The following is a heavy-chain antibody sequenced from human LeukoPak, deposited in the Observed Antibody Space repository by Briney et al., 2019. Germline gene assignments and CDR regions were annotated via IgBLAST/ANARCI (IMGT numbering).Heavy chain of an antibody. CDR3: ARDEGGDGYNFYFDY. CDR2: IYYSGST. D-gene: IGHD5-24*01. Sequence: PSETLSLTCTVSGDSISTGSYYWSWIRQPPGKGLEWIGYIYYSGSTNYNPSLKSRVTISVDTSKNQFSLKLSSVTAADTAVYYCARDEGGDGYNFYFDYWGQGTLVTVSS. V-gene: IGHV4-61*01. CDR1: GDSISTGSYY. J-gene: IGHJ4*02.